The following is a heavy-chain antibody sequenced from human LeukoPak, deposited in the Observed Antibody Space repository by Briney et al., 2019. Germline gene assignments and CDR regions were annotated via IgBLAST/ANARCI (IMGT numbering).Heavy chain of an antibody. CDR1: GFTFSNSW. J-gene: IGHJ4*02. D-gene: IGHD3-10*01. Sequence: PGGSLRLSCAASGFTFSNSWMSWVRQAPGKGLERVANIKQDGSEKTYVDSVKGRFTISRDNAKNSLYLQMSSLRAEDTAVYYCARGRGCDSWGQGTLVTVSS. CDR2: IKQDGSEK. CDR3: ARGRGCDS. V-gene: IGHV3-7*05.